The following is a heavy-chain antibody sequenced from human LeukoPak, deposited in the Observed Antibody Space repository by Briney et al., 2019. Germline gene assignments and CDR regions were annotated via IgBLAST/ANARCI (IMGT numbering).Heavy chain of an antibody. CDR2: IDPDDSGS. Sequence: GGSLRLSCAASGFTVSSYWMNWVRRAPGEGLVWVSRIDPDDSGSTYADSVKGRFTISRDNAKNTLWLQMNSLRADDTAVYYCAGVRAGGNRAFDVWGQGTVVAVSS. J-gene: IGHJ3*01. V-gene: IGHV3-74*01. CDR1: GFTVSSYW. CDR3: AGVRAGGNRAFDV. D-gene: IGHD4-23*01.